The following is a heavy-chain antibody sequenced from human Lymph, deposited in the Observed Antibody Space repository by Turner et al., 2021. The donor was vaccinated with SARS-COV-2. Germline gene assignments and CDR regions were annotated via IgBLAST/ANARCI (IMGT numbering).Heavy chain of an antibody. D-gene: IGHD3-16*01. V-gene: IGHV3-30-3*01. CDR3: ARDFGGYLGY. CDR2: ISYDGNNK. Sequence: QVQLVESGGGVVQPGRSLRLSCAASRFTFSTYAMHWVRQAPGKGLEWVALISYDGNNKYYADSVKGRFTISRDNSKNTLYLQMNSLRTEDTAVYYCARDFGGYLGYWGQGTLVTVSS. J-gene: IGHJ4*02. CDR1: RFTFSTYA.